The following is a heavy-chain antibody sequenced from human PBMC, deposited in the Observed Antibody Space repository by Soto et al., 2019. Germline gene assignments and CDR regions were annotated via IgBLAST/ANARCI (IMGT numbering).Heavy chain of an antibody. CDR1: GFTFSSYA. J-gene: IGHJ5*02. Sequence: QVQLVESGGGVVQPGRSLRLSCAASGFTFSSYAMHWVRQAPGKGLEWVALMSYDGSDEYYADSVKGRFTISRDNSKNTLSLQMHSLRTEDTAVYYCARDTGTTSWFDPWGQGTLVTVSS. CDR2: MSYDGSDE. CDR3: ARDTGTTSWFDP. V-gene: IGHV3-30-3*01. D-gene: IGHD1-7*01.